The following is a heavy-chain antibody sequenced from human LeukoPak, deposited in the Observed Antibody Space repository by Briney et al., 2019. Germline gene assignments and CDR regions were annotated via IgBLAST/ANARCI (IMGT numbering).Heavy chain of an antibody. D-gene: IGHD3-16*01. CDR1: GGSVDTYY. J-gene: IGHJ4*02. CDR3: ARHVGDYFDS. Sequence: SETLSLTCTVSGGSVDTYYWTWIRQPPGKGLDWLGHVYYTGSTNYNSSLQNRITISIDMSKNQFSLKLTSVTAADTAFYYCARHVGDYFDSWGQGTLVTVSS. CDR2: VYYTGST. V-gene: IGHV4-59*08.